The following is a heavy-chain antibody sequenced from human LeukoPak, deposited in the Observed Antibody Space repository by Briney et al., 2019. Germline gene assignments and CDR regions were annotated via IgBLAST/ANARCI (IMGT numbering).Heavy chain of an antibody. CDR3: ARGDYDDYREPYYYYYMDV. Sequence: GASVKVSCKASGYTFTGYYMHWVRQAPGQGLEWMGWINPNSGGTNYAQKFQGRVTITRNTSISTAYMELSSLRSEDTAVYYCARGDYDDYREPYYYYYMDVWGKGTTVTVSS. J-gene: IGHJ6*03. CDR1: GYTFTGYY. D-gene: IGHD4-17*01. V-gene: IGHV1-2*02. CDR2: INPNSGGT.